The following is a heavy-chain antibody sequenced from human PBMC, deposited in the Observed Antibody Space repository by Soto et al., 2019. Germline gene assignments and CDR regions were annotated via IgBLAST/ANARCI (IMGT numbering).Heavy chain of an antibody. Sequence: SGTLSLTCTVSGGSISSYYWSWIRQPPGKGLEWIGYIYYSGSTNYNPSLKSRVTISVDTSKNQFSLKLSSVTAADTAVYYCASCLAGYGDEYYFDYWGQGTLVNVSS. D-gene: IGHD4-17*01. CDR3: ASCLAGYGDEYYFDY. V-gene: IGHV4-59*01. J-gene: IGHJ4*02. CDR1: GGSISSYY. CDR2: IYYSGST.